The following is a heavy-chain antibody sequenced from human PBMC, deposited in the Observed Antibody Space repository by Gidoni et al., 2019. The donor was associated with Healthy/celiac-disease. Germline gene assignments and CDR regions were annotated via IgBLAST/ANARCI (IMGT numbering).Heavy chain of an antibody. CDR2: ISYDGSNK. V-gene: IGHV3-30*04. Sequence: QVQLVESGGGVVQPGRSLRLSCAASVFTFSSYALHWVRQDPGKGLEWVAVISYDGSNKYYADSVKGRFTISRDNSKNTLYLQMNSLRAEDTAVYYCARDVLAYCGGDCAFDYWGQGTLVTVSS. D-gene: IGHD2-21*01. J-gene: IGHJ4*02. CDR3: ARDVLAYCGGDCAFDY. CDR1: VFTFSSYA.